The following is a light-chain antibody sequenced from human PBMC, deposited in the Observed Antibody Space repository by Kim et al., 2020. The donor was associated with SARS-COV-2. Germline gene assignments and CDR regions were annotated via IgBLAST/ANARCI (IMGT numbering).Light chain of an antibody. CDR3: QQYSNTPRT. Sequence: ATINCKSSLIVLYSSNSKNFLAWYQQKPGQPPKLLIYWASTRESGVPDRFSGSGSGTDFTLTISSLQAEDVAVYYCQQYSNTPRTFGQGTKVDIK. CDR1: LIVLYSSNSKNF. J-gene: IGKJ1*01. CDR2: WAS. V-gene: IGKV4-1*01.